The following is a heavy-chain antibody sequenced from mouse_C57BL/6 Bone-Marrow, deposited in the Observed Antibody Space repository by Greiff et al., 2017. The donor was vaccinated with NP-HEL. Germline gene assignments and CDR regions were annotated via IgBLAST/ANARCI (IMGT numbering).Heavy chain of an antibody. CDR2: IYPGGGYT. Sequence: VQLQQSGAELVRPGTSVKMSCKASGYTFTNYWIGWVKQRPGHGLEWIGDIYPGGGYTNYNEKFKGKATLTADKSSSTAYMQLSSLTSEDSAIYYCAREAYYYGSSSWFAYWGQGTLVTVSA. J-gene: IGHJ3*01. V-gene: IGHV1-63*01. D-gene: IGHD1-1*01. CDR1: GYTFTNYW. CDR3: AREAYYYGSSSWFAY.